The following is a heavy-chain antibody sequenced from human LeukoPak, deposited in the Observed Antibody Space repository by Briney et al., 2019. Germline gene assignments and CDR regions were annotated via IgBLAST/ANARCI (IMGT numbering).Heavy chain of an antibody. CDR2: IYHSGST. J-gene: IGHJ6*03. D-gene: IGHD6-6*01. Sequence: SETLSLTCTVSGGSISSYYWSWIRQPPGKGLEWIGYIYHSGSTYYNPSLKSRVTISVDRSKNQFSLKLSSVTAADTAVYYCARVGSSSSSAYYCMDVWGKGTTVTVSS. CDR1: GGSISSYY. CDR3: ARVGSSSSSAYYCMDV. V-gene: IGHV4-59*12.